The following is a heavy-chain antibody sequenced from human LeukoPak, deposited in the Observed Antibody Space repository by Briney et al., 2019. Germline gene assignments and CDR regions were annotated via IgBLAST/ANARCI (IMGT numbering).Heavy chain of an antibody. J-gene: IGHJ6*02. CDR3: ARHANWDYYGMDV. Sequence: SQTLSLTCTVSGGSISSGSYYWSWIRQPAGKGLEWIGRIYTSGSTNYNPSLKSRVTISVDTSKNQFSLKLSSVTAADTAVYYCARHANWDYYGMDVWGQGTTVTVSS. CDR2: IYTSGST. CDR1: GGSISSGSYY. V-gene: IGHV4-61*02. D-gene: IGHD7-27*01.